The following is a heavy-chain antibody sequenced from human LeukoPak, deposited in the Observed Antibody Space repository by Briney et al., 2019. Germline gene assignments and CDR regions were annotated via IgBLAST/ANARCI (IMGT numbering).Heavy chain of an antibody. Sequence: GGSLRLSCAASGFTFSSYEMNWVRQAPGKGLEWISYISNSGGSRYYADSVKGRFSISRDNAKNSLFLQMNSLRAEDTAVYYCARQGDLWGQGTRVTVSS. J-gene: IGHJ3*01. CDR1: GFTFSSYE. CDR2: ISNSGGSR. V-gene: IGHV3-48*03. CDR3: ARQGDL.